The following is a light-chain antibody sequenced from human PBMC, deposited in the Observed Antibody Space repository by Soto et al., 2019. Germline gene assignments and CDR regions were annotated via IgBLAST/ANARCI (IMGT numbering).Light chain of an antibody. CDR1: SGHSTYI. Sequence: QLVLTQSSSTSASLGSSVKLTCILSSGHSTYIIAWHQQQPGKAPRFLMTLDRSGSYNRGSGVPDRFSGSSSGADRYLTISNLQFEDQGDYYCEIWYSNTHKVFGGGTKLTVL. CDR3: EIWYSNTHKV. J-gene: IGLJ3*02. V-gene: IGLV4-60*02. CDR2: LDRSGSY.